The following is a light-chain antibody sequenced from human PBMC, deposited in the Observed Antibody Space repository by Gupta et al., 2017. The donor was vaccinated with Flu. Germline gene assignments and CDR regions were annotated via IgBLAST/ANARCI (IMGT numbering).Light chain of an antibody. V-gene: IGKV4-1*01. CDR1: QSVLFSSNNKNY. J-gene: IGKJ4*01. CDR3: QQYDSIPLT. Sequence: DIVMTQSPDSLAVPLGERATIDCKSSQSVLFSSNNKNYLAWYQQRPGQPPKLLIYWASTRESGVPDRFSGSGSGTDFTLTISSLQAEDVAVYYCQQYDSIPLTFGGGTKVEIK. CDR2: WAS.